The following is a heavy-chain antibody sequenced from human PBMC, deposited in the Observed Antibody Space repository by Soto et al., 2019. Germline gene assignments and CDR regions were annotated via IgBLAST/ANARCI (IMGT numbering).Heavy chain of an antibody. CDR2: TYYRSKWYN. Sequence: PSQTLSLTCVISGDSVSSNLASWSWIRQSPSRGLEWLGRTYYRSKWYNDYAVSVKSRITINPDTSKNQFSLQLNSVTPEDTAVYYCARDVGCSGGSCFPSHRTQGYYYYYGMDVWGQGTTVTVSS. V-gene: IGHV6-1*01. CDR1: GDSVSSNLAS. J-gene: IGHJ6*02. D-gene: IGHD2-15*01. CDR3: ARDVGCSGGSCFPSHRTQGYYYYYGMDV.